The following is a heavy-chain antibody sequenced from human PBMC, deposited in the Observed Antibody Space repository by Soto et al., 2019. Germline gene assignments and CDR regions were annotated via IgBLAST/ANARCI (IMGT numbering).Heavy chain of an antibody. D-gene: IGHD2-21*02. Sequence: GGSLRLSCAASGFTFSSYAMSWVRQAPGKGLKWVSAISDSGGSTYYADSVKGRFTISRDNSKNTLYLQMNSLRAEDTAVYYCARDDLAFDYWGQGNLVTVSS. CDR1: GFTFSSYA. V-gene: IGHV3-23*01. J-gene: IGHJ4*02. CDR2: ISDSGGST. CDR3: ARDDLAFDY.